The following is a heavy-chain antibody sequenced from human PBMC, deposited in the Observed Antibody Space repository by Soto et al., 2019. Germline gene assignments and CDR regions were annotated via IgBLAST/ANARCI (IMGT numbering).Heavy chain of an antibody. Sequence: ASVKVSCKASGGTFSSYAISWVRQAPGQGLEWMGGIIPIFGTANYAQKFQGRVTITADESTSTAYMELSSLRSEDTAVYYCASTPRFYYYGSGISLGCYWGQGTLVTVSS. CDR2: IIPIFGTA. V-gene: IGHV1-69*13. CDR3: ASTPRFYYYGSGISLGCY. CDR1: GGTFSSYA. J-gene: IGHJ4*02. D-gene: IGHD3-10*01.